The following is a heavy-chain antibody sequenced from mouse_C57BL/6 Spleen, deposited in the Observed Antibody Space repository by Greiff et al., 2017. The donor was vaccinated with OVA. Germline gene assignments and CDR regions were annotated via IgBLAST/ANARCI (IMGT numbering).Heavy chain of an antibody. Sequence: VQLQQPGAELVKPGASVKLSCKASGYTFTSYWMQWVKQRPGQGLEWIGEIDPSDSYTNYNQKFKGKATLTVDTSSSTAYMQLSSLTSEDSAVYYCARRYYGSSYGYAMDYWGQGTSVTVSS. J-gene: IGHJ4*01. V-gene: IGHV1-50*01. CDR2: IDPSDSYT. CDR1: GYTFTSYW. D-gene: IGHD1-1*01. CDR3: ARRYYGSSYGYAMDY.